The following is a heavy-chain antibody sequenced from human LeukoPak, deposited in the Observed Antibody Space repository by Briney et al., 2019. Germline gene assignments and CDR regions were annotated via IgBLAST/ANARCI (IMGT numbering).Heavy chain of an antibody. Sequence: GGSLRLSCAASGFTFSSYAMSWVRQAPGEGLEWVSHITNSGATTDYADSVEGRFTISRDNSKNMLYLQMNSLRAEDTAIYYCAKFPFSGSTYYWGQGTLVTVSS. CDR3: AKFPFSGSTYY. J-gene: IGHJ4*02. V-gene: IGHV3-23*01. D-gene: IGHD3-10*01. CDR1: GFTFSSYA. CDR2: ITNSGATT.